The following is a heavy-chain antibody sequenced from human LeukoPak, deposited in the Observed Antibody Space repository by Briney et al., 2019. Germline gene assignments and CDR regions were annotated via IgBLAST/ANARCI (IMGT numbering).Heavy chain of an antibody. CDR1: GFTVSRNY. J-gene: IGHJ5*02. CDR2: ISSGDTT. CDR3: VRTYDENPLGWFDP. Sequence: PGGSLRLSCAASGFTVSRNYMSWVRQAPGKGLEWVSVISSGDTTYYADSVRGRFTISRDDSKNTLYLQMSSLRPDDTAVYYCVRTYDENPLGWFDPWGQGTLVTVSS. D-gene: IGHD5-12*01. V-gene: IGHV3-53*05.